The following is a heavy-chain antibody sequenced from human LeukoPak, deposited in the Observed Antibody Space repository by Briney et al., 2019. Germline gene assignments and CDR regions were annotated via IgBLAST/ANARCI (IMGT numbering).Heavy chain of an antibody. Sequence: PSETLSLTCTVSGGSISSYYWGWIRQPPGKGLEWIGSIYYSGSTYYNPSLKSRVTISVDTSKNQFSLKLSSVTAADTAVYYCASLSYCSSTSCYHYYGMDVWGQGTTVTVSS. CDR2: IYYSGST. V-gene: IGHV4-39*01. D-gene: IGHD2-2*01. CDR3: ASLSYCSSTSCYHYYGMDV. J-gene: IGHJ6*02. CDR1: GGSISSYY.